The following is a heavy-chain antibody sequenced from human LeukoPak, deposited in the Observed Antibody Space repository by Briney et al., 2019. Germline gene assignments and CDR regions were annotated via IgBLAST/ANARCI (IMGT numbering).Heavy chain of an antibody. CDR2: IYYSGST. CDR3: ARLVYFDWLLDQHDY. Sequence: SETLSLTCTVSGGSISSSSYYWGWIRQPPGKGLEWIGSIYYSGSTYYNPSLKSRVTVSVDTSKNQFSLKLSSVTAADTAVYYCARLVYFDWLLDQHDYWGQGTLVTVSS. V-gene: IGHV4-39*01. D-gene: IGHD3-9*01. CDR1: GGSISSSSYY. J-gene: IGHJ4*02.